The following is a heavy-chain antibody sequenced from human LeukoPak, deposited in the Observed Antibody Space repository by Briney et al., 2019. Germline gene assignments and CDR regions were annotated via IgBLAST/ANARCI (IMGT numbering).Heavy chain of an antibody. CDR3: ASRGGTH. V-gene: IGHV4-39*01. J-gene: IGHJ4*02. CDR1: GGSISSSSYY. D-gene: IGHD2-15*01. Sequence: SETLSLTCTVSGGSISSSSYYWGWIRQPPGKGQEWIGSIYYSGSTYYNPSLKSRVTISVDTSKNQFSLKLSSVTAADTAVYYCASRGGTHWGQGTLVTVSS. CDR2: IYYSGST.